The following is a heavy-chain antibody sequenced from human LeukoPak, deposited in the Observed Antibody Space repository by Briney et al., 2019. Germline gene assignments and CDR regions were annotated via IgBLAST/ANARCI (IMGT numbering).Heavy chain of an antibody. CDR2: VIGDGSRT. V-gene: IGHV3-74*01. J-gene: IGHJ5*01. Sequence: GGSLRLSCAASGFSFSSYRMYWVRQGPGKGLVWVSRVIGDGSRTDYADSVKGRFTISRDNAKNTLYLQVNSLRDEDTAVYYCASHSGSYFGRNNWFDSWGQGTLVSVSS. CDR1: GFSFSSYR. CDR3: ASHSGSYFGRNNWFDS. D-gene: IGHD1-26*01.